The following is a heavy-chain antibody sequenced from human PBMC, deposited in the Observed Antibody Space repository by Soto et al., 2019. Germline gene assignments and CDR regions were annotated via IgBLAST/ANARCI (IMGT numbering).Heavy chain of an antibody. J-gene: IGHJ4*02. Sequence: QVQLVESGGGVVQPGRSLRLSCAASGFTLSSRSMHWVRQAPGKGLEWVAAISYDGSKKYYADSVKGRFTISRDNSKNTRYLQMDSLRAEDTAVYYCARDNDVGIASHLDYGGQGTLVTVSS. CDR2: ISYDGSKK. CDR1: GFTLSSRS. V-gene: IGHV3-30-3*01. D-gene: IGHD1-26*01. CDR3: ARDNDVGIASHLDY.